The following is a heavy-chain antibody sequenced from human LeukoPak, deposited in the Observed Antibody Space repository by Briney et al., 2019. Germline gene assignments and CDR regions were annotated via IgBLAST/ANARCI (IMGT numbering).Heavy chain of an antibody. D-gene: IGHD4-17*01. CDR3: ARDLVTVTKGFDI. Sequence: PSETLSLTCAVSDDSFSSHYWTWIRQPPGKGLEWIGYISYIGSTNYNPSLKSRVTISIHTSRNQFSLRLSSVTAADTAVYYCARDLVTVTKGFDIWGQGTMVSVSS. J-gene: IGHJ3*02. CDR1: DDSFSSHY. V-gene: IGHV4-59*11. CDR2: ISYIGST.